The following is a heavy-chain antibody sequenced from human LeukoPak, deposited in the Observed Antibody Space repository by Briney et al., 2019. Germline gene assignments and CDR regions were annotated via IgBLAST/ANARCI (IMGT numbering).Heavy chain of an antibody. D-gene: IGHD5-12*01. CDR2: INHSGST. V-gene: IGHV4-34*01. CDR3: ARGYRGYGPPGYNWFDP. Sequence: WETLSLTCAVYGGSFSGYYWSWIRQPPGKGLEWIGEINHSGSTNYNPSLKSRVTISVDTSKNQFSLKLSSVTAADTAVYYCARGYRGYGPPGYNWFDPWGQGTLVTVSS. CDR1: GGSFSGYY. J-gene: IGHJ5*02.